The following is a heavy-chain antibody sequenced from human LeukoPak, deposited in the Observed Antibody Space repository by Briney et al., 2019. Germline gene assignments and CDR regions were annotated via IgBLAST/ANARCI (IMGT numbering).Heavy chain of an antibody. CDR3: ASLTVTESFDY. CDR1: GGSISSYY. D-gene: IGHD4-17*01. J-gene: IGHJ4*02. V-gene: IGHV4-4*07. Sequence: SETLSLTCTVSGGSISSYYWSWIRQPAGKGLEYIGRIYTSGSTNYNPSLKSRVTMSVDTTKNQFSLRLNAVTAADTAGYFLASLTVTESFDYWGQGTLVTVSS. CDR2: IYTSGST.